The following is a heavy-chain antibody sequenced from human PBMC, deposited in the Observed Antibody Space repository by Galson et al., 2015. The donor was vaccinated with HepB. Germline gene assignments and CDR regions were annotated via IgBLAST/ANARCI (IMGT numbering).Heavy chain of an antibody. V-gene: IGHV7-4-1*02. CDR3: ASVWGGWTIVGSTAPDY. CDR2: INTNTGNP. J-gene: IGHJ4*02. Sequence: SVKVSCKASGYTFTNYAMNWVRQAPGQGLEWMGWINTNTGNPTYAQGLTGRFVFSLDTSVNTAYLQISSLKAEDTAVYYCASVWGGWTIVGSTAPDYWGQGTLVTVSS. CDR1: GYTFTNYA. D-gene: IGHD1-26*01.